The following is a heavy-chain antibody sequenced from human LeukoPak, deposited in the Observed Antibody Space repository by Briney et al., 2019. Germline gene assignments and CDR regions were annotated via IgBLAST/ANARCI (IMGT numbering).Heavy chain of an antibody. J-gene: IGHJ4*02. Sequence: GGSLRLSCAASGFTFSSYSMNWVRQAPGKGLEWVSSISSSSSYIFYADSVKGRFTISRDNAKNSLYLQMNSLRAEDTAVYYCARDMGGGYSYGYNDYWGQGTLVTVSS. D-gene: IGHD5-18*01. V-gene: IGHV3-21*01. CDR1: GFTFSSYS. CDR3: ARDMGGGYSYGYNDY. CDR2: ISSSSSYI.